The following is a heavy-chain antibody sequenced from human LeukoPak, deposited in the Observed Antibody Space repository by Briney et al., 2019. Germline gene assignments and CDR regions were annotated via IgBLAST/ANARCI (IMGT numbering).Heavy chain of an antibody. CDR1: GYTFSNYA. CDR2: ISAYNGNT. Sequence: ASVKVSCTASGYTFSNYAMNWVRQAPGQGLEWMGWISAYNGNTNYAQKLQGRVTLTTDTSTSTAYMELRSLRSDDTAVYYCARAPYCSSTSCYRDNYYYYYMDVWGKGTTVTVSS. V-gene: IGHV1-18*01. CDR3: ARAPYCSSTSCYRDNYYYYYMDV. D-gene: IGHD2-2*02. J-gene: IGHJ6*03.